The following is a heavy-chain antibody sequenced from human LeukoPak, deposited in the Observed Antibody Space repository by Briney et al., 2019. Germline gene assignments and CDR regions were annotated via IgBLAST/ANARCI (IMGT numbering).Heavy chain of an antibody. CDR1: GFTFSSYW. D-gene: IGHD2-21*02. J-gene: IGHJ4*02. CDR3: ARDKPFGDCADY. CDR2: IKEDGSVK. Sequence: GGSLRLSCAASGFTFSSYWMNWVRQAPGKGLEWVANIKEDGSVKNYVDSVRGRFTVSRDNAKNSLYLQMNSLRAEDTAVYYCARDKPFGDCADYWGQGTPVTVSS. V-gene: IGHV3-7*01.